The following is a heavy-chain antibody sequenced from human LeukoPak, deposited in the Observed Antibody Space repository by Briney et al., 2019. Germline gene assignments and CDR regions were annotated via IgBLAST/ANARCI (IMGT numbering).Heavy chain of an antibody. CDR2: MSYSGRA. J-gene: IGHJ2*01. CDR1: GGSISTGSYY. Sequence: SETLSLTCTVSGGSISTGSYYWGWIRQPPGKRLEGIGTMSYSGRANYNPSLKSRVTISADTSKNLFSLKLSSVTAADTAVYYCARRAMSSGYDGWYFDLWGRGTLVTVSS. D-gene: IGHD3-22*01. V-gene: IGHV4-39*02. CDR3: ARRAMSSGYDGWYFDL.